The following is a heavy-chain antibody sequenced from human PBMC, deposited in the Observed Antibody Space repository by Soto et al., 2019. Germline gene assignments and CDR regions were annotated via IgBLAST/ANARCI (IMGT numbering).Heavy chain of an antibody. CDR3: ARDLEVGTYLYFFDY. CDR2: IHKDGSTT. CDR1: GFTFSSYW. V-gene: IGHV3-74*01. J-gene: IGHJ4*02. D-gene: IGHD1-26*01. Sequence: LRLSCAASGFTFSSYWMHWVRQAPGKGLVWVSHIHKDGSTTSYADSVKGRFTISRDNAKNTVYLQMNSLRAEDTAVYYCARDLEVGTYLYFFDYWGQGTLVTVSS.